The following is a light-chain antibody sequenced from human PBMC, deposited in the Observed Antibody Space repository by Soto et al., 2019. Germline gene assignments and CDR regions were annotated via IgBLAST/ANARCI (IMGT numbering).Light chain of an antibody. CDR2: RND. J-gene: IGLJ3*02. Sequence: QSVLTQPHSASGTPGQRVTISCSGSRSNIGGTTVNWYQRLPGTAPKLVIYRNDQRPSGVPDRFSASKSGTSASLAISGLQSEDEADYYCAAWDDDLNGPVFGGGTKLTVL. CDR3: AAWDDDLNGPV. V-gene: IGLV1-44*01. CDR1: RSNIGGTT.